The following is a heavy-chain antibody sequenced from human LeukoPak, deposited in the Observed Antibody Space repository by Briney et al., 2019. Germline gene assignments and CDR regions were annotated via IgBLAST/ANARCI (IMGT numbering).Heavy chain of an antibody. CDR2: IYTSGST. CDR1: GVSISSSNSY. D-gene: IGHD3-10*01. Sequence: SETLSLTCAVSGVSISSSNSYWSWIRQPAGKGLEWIGRIYTSGSTNYNPSLKSRVTMSVDTSKNQFSLKLSSVTAADTAVYYCARVLLWFGKYDAFDIWGQGTMVTVSS. CDR3: ARVLLWFGKYDAFDI. J-gene: IGHJ3*02. V-gene: IGHV4-61*02.